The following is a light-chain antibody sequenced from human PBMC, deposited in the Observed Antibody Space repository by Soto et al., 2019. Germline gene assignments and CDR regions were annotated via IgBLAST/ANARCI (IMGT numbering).Light chain of an antibody. CDR1: QGIASY. J-gene: IGKJ1*01. CDR3: QKYSSAPWT. Sequence: DIQMTQSPSSLSASVGDRVTISCRASQGIASYLAWYQQKPGKVPELLIYAASTLHSGFPSRFSGSASGTDFTLPISSLQPEDVASYYCQKYSSAPWTFGQGTKVESK. V-gene: IGKV1-27*01. CDR2: AAS.